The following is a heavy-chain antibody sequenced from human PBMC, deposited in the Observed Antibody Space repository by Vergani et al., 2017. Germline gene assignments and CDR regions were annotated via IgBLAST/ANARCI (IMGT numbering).Heavy chain of an antibody. CDR1: GGSISSYY. CDR2: IYTSGST. D-gene: IGHD5-24*01. J-gene: IGHJ4*02. V-gene: IGHV4-4*09. CDR3: ARIDGYNYYLDY. Sequence: QVQLQESGPGLVKPSETLSLTCTVSGGSISSYYWSWIRQPPGKGLEWIGYIYTSGSTNYNPSLKSRVTISVDTSKNQFSLKLSSVTAADTAVYYCARIDGYNYYLDYWAREPWSPSPQ.